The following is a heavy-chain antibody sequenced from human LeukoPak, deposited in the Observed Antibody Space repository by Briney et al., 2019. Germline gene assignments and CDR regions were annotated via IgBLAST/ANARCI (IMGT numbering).Heavy chain of an antibody. CDR3: ARDEPHYYDILTGYSMNWFDP. CDR2: INTSGST. D-gene: IGHD3-9*01. CDR1: GGSISSYY. V-gene: IGHV4-4*07. J-gene: IGHJ5*02. Sequence: SETLSLTCTVSGGSISSYYWSWIRPPAGKGLEWIGRINTSGSTNYNPSLKSRVTMSVDTSKNQFSLKLSSVTAADTAVYYCARDEPHYYDILTGYSMNWFDPWGQGTLVTVSS.